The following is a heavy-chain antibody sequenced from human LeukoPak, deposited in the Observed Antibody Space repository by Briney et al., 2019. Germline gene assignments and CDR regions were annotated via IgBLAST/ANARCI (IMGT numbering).Heavy chain of an antibody. CDR1: GGSISSNNW. Sequence: SGTLSLTCAVSGGSISSNNWWSWVRQPPGKGLEWIGEIYHSGSTNYNPSLKSRVTISVDKSKNQFSLKLSSVTAADTAVYYCARQVYYYHYYMDVWGKGTTVTVSS. J-gene: IGHJ6*03. V-gene: IGHV4-4*02. CDR2: IYHSGST. CDR3: ARQVYYYHYYMDV.